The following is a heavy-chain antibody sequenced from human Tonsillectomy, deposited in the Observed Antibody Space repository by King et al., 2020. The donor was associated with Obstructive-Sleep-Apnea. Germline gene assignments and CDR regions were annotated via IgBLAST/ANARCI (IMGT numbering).Heavy chain of an antibody. J-gene: IGHJ4*02. D-gene: IGHD6-19*01. CDR3: ASSGWYYTPFDY. V-gene: IGHV4-4*02. Sequence: VQLVESGPGLVKPSGTLSLTCAVSGGSISSNYWWSWVRQSPGKGLEWIGKIYHGVSTNYNPSLKSRFTISLDKSKNQIFLKLTSVTAADTAVYYCASSGWYYTPFDYWGQGTLVTVSS. CDR1: GGSISSNYW. CDR2: IYHGVST.